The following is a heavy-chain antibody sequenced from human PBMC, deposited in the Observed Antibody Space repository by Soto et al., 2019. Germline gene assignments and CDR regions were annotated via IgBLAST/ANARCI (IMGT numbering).Heavy chain of an antibody. CDR1: GYAFTRYY. V-gene: IGHV1-2*02. D-gene: IGHD2-21*02. J-gene: IGHJ4*02. Sequence: SVKVSCKASGYAFTRYYMHWVRQAPGQDLEWMGWIKPNIDCTNYGQQLQGRVTMTRYTSITTAYMALSRLRSDDRAVYYCASGRAYCGGDCYSSPGDYWGQGTLVTVSS. CDR3: ASGRAYCGGDCYSSPGDY. CDR2: IKPNIDCT.